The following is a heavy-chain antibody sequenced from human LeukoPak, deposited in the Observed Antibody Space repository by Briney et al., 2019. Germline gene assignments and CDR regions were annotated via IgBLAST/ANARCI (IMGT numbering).Heavy chain of an antibody. D-gene: IGHD2-15*01. CDR3: ARVRCSGGSCPYYYYYYYMDV. CDR2: IYYSGST. V-gene: IGHV4-59*12. Sequence: SETLSLTCTVSGGSISSYYWSWIRQPPGKGLEWIGYIYYSGSTDYNPSLKSRVTISVDTSKNQFSLKLRFVTAADTAVYYCARVRCSGGSCPYYYYYYYMDVWGKGTTVTVSS. J-gene: IGHJ6*03. CDR1: GGSISSYY.